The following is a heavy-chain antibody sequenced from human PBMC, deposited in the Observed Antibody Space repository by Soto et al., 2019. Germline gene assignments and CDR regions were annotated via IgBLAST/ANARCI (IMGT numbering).Heavy chain of an antibody. V-gene: IGHV4-39*02. Sequence: QLQLQESGPGLVKPSETLSLTCSVSGDSISSSNYYWGWIRQPPGKGLDGIGSIYYSGSTYYNPSLKSRVTMSLDLSKNHFSLKLTSLTAADTAVYYCASYEILTAYCPQFLFDYWGRGTLVTVS. CDR1: GDSISSSNYY. D-gene: IGHD3-9*01. J-gene: IGHJ4*01. CDR2: IYYSGST. CDR3: ASYEILTAYCPQFLFDY.